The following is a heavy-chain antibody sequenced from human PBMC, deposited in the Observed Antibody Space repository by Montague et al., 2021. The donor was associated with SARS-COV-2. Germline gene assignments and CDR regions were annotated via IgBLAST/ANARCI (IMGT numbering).Heavy chain of an antibody. J-gene: IGHJ2*01. CDR2: IYYSGSVTT. D-gene: IGHD2-21*01. V-gene: IGHV4-59*13. CDR3: ARRGGGEVFARFMYWYFDV. CDR1: GGSINNYY. Sequence: SETLSLTCSVSGGSINNYYWGWVRQSPGKGLEWIGYIYYSGSVTTRYXXXLKSRVSISVDTSENQFSLKLTPVTAADTAVYYCARRGGGEVFARFMYWYFDVWSHGSLVTVSS.